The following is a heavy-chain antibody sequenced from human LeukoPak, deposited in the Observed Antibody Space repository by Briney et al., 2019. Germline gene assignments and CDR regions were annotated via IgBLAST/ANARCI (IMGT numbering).Heavy chain of an antibody. CDR2: INHSGST. CDR3: ARGPRIYCSSTSCQWRRVLYFDY. J-gene: IGHJ4*02. V-gene: IGHV4-34*01. Sequence: PSETLSLTCAVYGGSFSGYYWSWIRQPPGKGLEWIGEINHSGSTNYNPSLKSRVTISVDTSKNLFSLKLSSVTAADTAVYYCARGPRIYCSSTSCQWRRVLYFDYWGQGTLVTVSS. D-gene: IGHD2-2*01. CDR1: GGSFSGYY.